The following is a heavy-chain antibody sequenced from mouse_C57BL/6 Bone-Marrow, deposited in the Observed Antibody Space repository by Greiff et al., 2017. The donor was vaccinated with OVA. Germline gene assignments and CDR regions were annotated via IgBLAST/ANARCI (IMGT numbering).Heavy chain of an antibody. Sequence: EVQLVESGGGLVKPGGSLKLSCAASGFTFSSYAMSWVRQTPEKRLEWVATISAGGSYTYYPDNVKGRFTISRDNAKNNLYLQKSHLKSEDTAMYYCARERRLTWFAYWGQGTLVTVSA. J-gene: IGHJ3*01. V-gene: IGHV5-4*01. D-gene: IGHD2-4*01. CDR1: GFTFSSYA. CDR3: ARERRLTWFAY. CDR2: ISAGGSYT.